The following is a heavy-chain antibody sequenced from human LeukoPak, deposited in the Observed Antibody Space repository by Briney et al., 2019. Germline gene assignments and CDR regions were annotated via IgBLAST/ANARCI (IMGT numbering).Heavy chain of an antibody. V-gene: IGHV1-69*13. D-gene: IGHD1-26*01. CDR3: ARGLSVGEDYYYYYYMDV. CDR2: IIPIFGTA. CDR1: GGTFSSYA. J-gene: IGHJ6*03. Sequence: SVKVSCKASGGTFSSYAISWVRQAPGQGLEWMGGIIPIFGTANYAQKFQGRVTITADESTSTAYMELSSLRSEDTAVYYCARGLSVGEDYYYYYYMDVWGKGTTVTVSS.